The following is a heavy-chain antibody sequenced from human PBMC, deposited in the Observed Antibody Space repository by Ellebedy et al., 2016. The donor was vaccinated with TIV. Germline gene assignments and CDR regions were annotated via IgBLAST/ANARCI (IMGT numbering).Heavy chain of an antibody. Sequence: GSLRLXCAVYGGSFSGYYWSWIRQPPGKGLEWIGEINHSGSTNYNPSLKSRVTISVDTSKNQFSLKLSSVTAADTAVYYCASSTLGYCSSTSCYIGLYWGQGTLVTVSS. D-gene: IGHD2-2*02. J-gene: IGHJ4*02. CDR3: ASSTLGYCSSTSCYIGLY. V-gene: IGHV4-34*01. CDR1: GGSFSGYY. CDR2: INHSGST.